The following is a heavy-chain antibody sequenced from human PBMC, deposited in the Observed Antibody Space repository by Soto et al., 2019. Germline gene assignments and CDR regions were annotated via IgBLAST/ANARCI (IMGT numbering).Heavy chain of an antibody. CDR3: ARTITIFAVPTNPKTYYYGMDV. D-gene: IGHD3-3*01. Sequence: ASVKVSCKASGYTFTSYDINWVRQATGQGLEWMGWMNPNSGNTGYAQKFQGRVTMTRNTSISTAYMELSSLRSEDTAVYYCARTITIFAVPTNPKTYYYGMDVWGRGTTVTVSS. CDR2: MNPNSGNT. CDR1: GYTFTSYD. J-gene: IGHJ6*02. V-gene: IGHV1-8*01.